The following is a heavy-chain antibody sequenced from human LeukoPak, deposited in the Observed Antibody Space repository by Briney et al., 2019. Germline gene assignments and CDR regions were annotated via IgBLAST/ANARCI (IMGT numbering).Heavy chain of an antibody. CDR2: ISSSSSYI. D-gene: IGHD3-22*01. CDR3: ARAESVVVKGFDY. CDR1: GFTFSSYS. J-gene: IGHJ4*02. Sequence: GGSLRLSCAASGFTFSSYSMNWVRQAPGKGLEWVSSISSSSSYIYYADSVKGRFTISRDNAKNSLYLQMNSLRAEDTAVYYCARAESVVVKGFDYWGQGTLVTVSS. V-gene: IGHV3-21*01.